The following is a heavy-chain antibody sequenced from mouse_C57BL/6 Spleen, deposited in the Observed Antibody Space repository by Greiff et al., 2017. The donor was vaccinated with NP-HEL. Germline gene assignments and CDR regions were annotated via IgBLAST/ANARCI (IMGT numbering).Heavy chain of an antibody. CDR2: IDPSDSYT. Sequence: VRLQQPGAELVMPGASVKLSCKASGYTFTSYWMHWVKQRPGQGLEWIGEIDPSDSYTNYNQKFKGKSTLTVDKSSSTAYMQLSSLTSEDSAVYYCARSYDYFDYWGQGTTLTVSS. D-gene: IGHD6-5*01. CDR1: GYTFTSYW. V-gene: IGHV1-69*01. CDR3: ARSYDYFDY. J-gene: IGHJ2*01.